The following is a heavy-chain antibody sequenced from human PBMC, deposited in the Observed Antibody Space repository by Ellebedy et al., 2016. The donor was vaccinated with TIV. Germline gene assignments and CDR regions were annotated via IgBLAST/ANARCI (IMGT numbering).Heavy chain of an antibody. J-gene: IGHJ6*02. Sequence: GGSLRLXCAASGFTFSSYSMNWVRQAPGKGLEWVSSISSSSSYIYYADSVKGRFTISRDNAKNSLYLQMNSLRAEDTAVYYCAREVADGYSRYYYGMDVWGQGTTVTVSS. CDR2: ISSSSSYI. V-gene: IGHV3-21*01. D-gene: IGHD6-13*01. CDR1: GFTFSSYS. CDR3: AREVADGYSRYYYGMDV.